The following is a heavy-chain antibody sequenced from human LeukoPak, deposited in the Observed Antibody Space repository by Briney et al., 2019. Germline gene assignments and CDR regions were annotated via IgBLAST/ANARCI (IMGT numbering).Heavy chain of an antibody. J-gene: IGHJ4*02. CDR3: TTVPSESSGSPFDY. CDR2: IKSKTDGGTT. D-gene: IGHD3-10*01. Sequence: SGGSLRLSCAASGFTFSNAWMSWVRQAPGKGLEWVGRIKSKTDGGTTDYAAPVKGRFTISRDDSKNTLYLQMNSLKTEDTAVYYCTTVPSESSGSPFDYWGQGTLVTVSS. V-gene: IGHV3-15*01. CDR1: GFTFSNAW.